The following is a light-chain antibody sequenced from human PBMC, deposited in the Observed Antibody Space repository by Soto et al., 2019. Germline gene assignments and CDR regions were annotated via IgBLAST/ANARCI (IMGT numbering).Light chain of an antibody. CDR1: QSISTW. J-gene: IGKJ1*01. V-gene: IGKV1-5*01. Sequence: DIQMTQSPSTLSASVGDRVTIACRASQSISTWLAWYQQKPGKAPKLLIYDASSLESGVPSRFSGSGSGTEFTLTISSLQPDDFATYYCQQYNSYPATFGQGTKVDI. CDR3: QQYNSYPAT. CDR2: DAS.